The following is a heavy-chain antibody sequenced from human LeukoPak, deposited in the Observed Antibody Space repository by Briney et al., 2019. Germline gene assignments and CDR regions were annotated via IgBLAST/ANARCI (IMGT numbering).Heavy chain of an antibody. J-gene: IGHJ4*02. D-gene: IGHD6-19*01. CDR2: INHSGST. V-gene: IGHV4-34*01. Sequence: SETLSLTCVVYDESFSGYQWTWIRQPPGKGLEWIGQINHSGSTNYNPSLKSRVIISVGTSKNQFSLKLSSVTAADTAVYYCARGVMGIAVAGTFDYWGQGTLVTVSS. CDR1: DESFSGYQ. CDR3: ARGVMGIAVAGTFDY.